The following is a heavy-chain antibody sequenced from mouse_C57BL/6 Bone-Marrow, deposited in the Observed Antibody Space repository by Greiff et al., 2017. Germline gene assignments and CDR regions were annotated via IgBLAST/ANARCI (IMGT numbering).Heavy chain of an antibody. CDR2: IDPEDGDT. D-gene: IGHD1-1*01. CDR3: TTNYGSGDWYFDV. V-gene: IGHV14-1*01. Sequence: EVKLQESGAELVRPGASVKLSCTASGFNIKDYYMHWVKQRPEQGLEWIGRIDPEDGDTEYAPKFQGKATMTADTSSNTAYLQLSSLTSEDTAVYYCTTNYGSGDWYFDVWGRGTAVTVSS. CDR1: GFNIKDYY. J-gene: IGHJ1*03.